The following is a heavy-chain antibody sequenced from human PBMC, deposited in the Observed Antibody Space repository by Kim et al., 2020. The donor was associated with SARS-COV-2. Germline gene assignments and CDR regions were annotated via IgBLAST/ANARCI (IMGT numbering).Heavy chain of an antibody. J-gene: IGHJ4*01. V-gene: IGHV3-33*01. CDR2: IWYDGSYK. CDR1: GFIFSIYG. CDR3: ARGARAEILTGYYPNYF. D-gene: IGHD3-9*01. Sequence: GGSLRLSCAASGFIFSIYGMHWVRQAPGKGLEWVAVIWYDGSYKFYADSVKGRFTISRDDSKNTLYLQMDSLRAEDTAVYYCARGARAEILTGYYPNYF.